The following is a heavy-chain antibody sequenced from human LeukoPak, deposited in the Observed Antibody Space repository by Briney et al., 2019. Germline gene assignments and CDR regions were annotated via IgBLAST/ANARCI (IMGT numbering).Heavy chain of an antibody. CDR1: GFTFSSYE. D-gene: IGHD6-19*01. Sequence: GGSLRLSCAASGFTFSSYEMNWVRQAPGKGLEWVSYISSSGSTIYYADSVKGRFTIYRDDAKNSLYLQMNSLRAEDTAVYYCARDRDSGWNAFDIWGQGTMVTVAS. CDR2: ISSSGSTI. CDR3: ARDRDSGWNAFDI. J-gene: IGHJ3*02. V-gene: IGHV3-48*03.